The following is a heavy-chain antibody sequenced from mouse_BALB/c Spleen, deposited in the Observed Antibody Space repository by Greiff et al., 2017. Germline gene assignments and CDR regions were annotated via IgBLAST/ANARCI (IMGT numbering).Heavy chain of an antibody. CDR1: GFTFSSYG. CDR2: ISSGGSYT. J-gene: IGHJ1*01. CDR3: ARQGSSYWYFDV. D-gene: IGHD1-1*01. Sequence: DVMLVESGGDLVKPGGSLKLSCAASGFTFSSYGMSWVRQTPDKRLEWVATISSGGSYTYYPDSVKGRFTISRDNAKNTLYLQMSSLKSEDTAMYYCARQGSSYWYFDVWGAGTTVTVSS. V-gene: IGHV5-6*02.